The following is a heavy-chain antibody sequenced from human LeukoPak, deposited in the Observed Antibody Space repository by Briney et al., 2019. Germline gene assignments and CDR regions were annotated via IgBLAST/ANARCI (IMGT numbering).Heavy chain of an antibody. V-gene: IGHV1-58*01. J-gene: IGHJ3*01. CDR1: GFTFTSSA. CDR3: AAEAAYYYDSRDAFDV. CDR2: IVVGSGNT. D-gene: IGHD3-22*01. Sequence: SVKVSCKASGFTFTSSAVQWVRQARGQRLEWIGWIVVGSGNTNYAQKFQERVTITRDMSTSLVYMELSSLRSEDTAVYYCAAEAAYYYDSRDAFDVGGQGTMVTVSS.